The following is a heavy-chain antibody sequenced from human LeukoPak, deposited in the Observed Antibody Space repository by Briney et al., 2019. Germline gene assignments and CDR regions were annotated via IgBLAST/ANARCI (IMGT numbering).Heavy chain of an antibody. CDR1: GFTFSSYW. CDR3: ARVRIAAAGIDY. V-gene: IGHV3-7*01. D-gene: IGHD6-13*01. CDR2: IKQDGSEK. J-gene: IGHJ4*02. Sequence: GGSLRLSRAAFGFTFSSYWMSWVRQAPGKGLEWVANIKQDGSEKYYVDSVKGRFTISRDNAKNSLYLQMNSLRAEDTAVYYCARVRIAAAGIDYWGQGTLVTVSS.